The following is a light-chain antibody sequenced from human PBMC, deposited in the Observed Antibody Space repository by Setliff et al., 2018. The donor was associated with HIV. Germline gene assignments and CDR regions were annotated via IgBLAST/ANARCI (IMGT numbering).Light chain of an antibody. V-gene: IGLV2-14*03. J-gene: IGLJ1*01. CDR1: ISDIGSYNF. Sequence: ALTQPASVSGSPGQSITISCTGTISDIGSYNFVSWYQQHPGKAPKLIISDVTKRPSGVSDRFSGSKSGHTASLTISGLQAEDEADYYCSSYTTSSTYVFGIGTKVTVL. CDR3: SSYTTSSTYV. CDR2: DVT.